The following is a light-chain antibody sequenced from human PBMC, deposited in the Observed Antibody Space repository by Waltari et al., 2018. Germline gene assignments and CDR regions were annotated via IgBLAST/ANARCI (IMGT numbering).Light chain of an antibody. J-gene: IGLJ3*02. V-gene: IGLV6-57*01. Sequence: NFMLTQPHSVSESPGKTVTISCTRSSGSIASNYVQWYQQRPGSSPTTVIYEDNQRPSGVPDRFAGSIDSSSNSGSLTISGLKTEDEADYYCQSYDSSNRVFGGGTKLTVL. CDR1: SGSIASNY. CDR2: EDN. CDR3: QSYDSSNRV.